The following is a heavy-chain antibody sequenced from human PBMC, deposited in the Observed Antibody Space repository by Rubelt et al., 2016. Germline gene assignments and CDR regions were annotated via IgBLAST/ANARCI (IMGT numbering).Heavy chain of an antibody. CDR3: ARDYSGSYEY. V-gene: IGHV3-21*01. Sequence: KGLEWVSSISRSNSYTYYGDSVRGRFTISRDYAKNSLYLQMNSLRAEDTAVYYCARDYSGSYEYWGHGTLVTVSS. D-gene: IGHD1-26*01. CDR2: ISRSNSYT. J-gene: IGHJ4*01.